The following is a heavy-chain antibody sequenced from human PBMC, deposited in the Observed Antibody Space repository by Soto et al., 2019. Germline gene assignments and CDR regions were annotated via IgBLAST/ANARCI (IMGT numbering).Heavy chain of an antibody. J-gene: IGHJ4*02. CDR1: GYTFTNHW. CDR3: ARHASYYVSSGYFGTY. D-gene: IGHD3-22*01. CDR2: INPSDSHT. V-gene: IGHV5-10-1*01. Sequence: HGESLKISCQGPGYTFTNHWITWVRQMPGKGLEWMGRINPSDSHTNYSPSFQGHVTMSVDKSISTAYLQWSSLKASDSAMYYCARHASYYVSSGYFGTYWGQGTLVTVSS.